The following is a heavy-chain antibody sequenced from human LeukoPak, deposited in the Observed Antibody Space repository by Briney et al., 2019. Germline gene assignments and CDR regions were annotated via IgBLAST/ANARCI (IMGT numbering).Heavy chain of an antibody. V-gene: IGHV3-49*03. CDR3: TRDRLRLGYSSSGLDY. Sequence: GGSLRLSCTASGFTFGDYAMSWFRQAPGKGLEWVGFIRSKAYGGTTEYAASVKGRFTISRDDSKSIAYLQMNSLKTEDTAVYYCTRDRLRLGYSSSGLDYWGQGTLVTVSS. CDR2: IRSKAYGGTT. CDR1: GFTFGDYA. D-gene: IGHD6-13*01. J-gene: IGHJ4*02.